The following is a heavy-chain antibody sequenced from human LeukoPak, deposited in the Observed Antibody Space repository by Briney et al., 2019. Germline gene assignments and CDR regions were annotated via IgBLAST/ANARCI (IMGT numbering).Heavy chain of an antibody. V-gene: IGHV3-23*01. D-gene: IGHD3-10*01. Sequence: GGSLRLSCAASGFTFSSYAMSWVRQAPGKGLEWVSAISGSGGSTYYADSVKGRFTISGDNSKNTLYLQVNSLRAEDTAVYFCAKNGPYQLLLYFFDYWGQGTLVTVSS. CDR3: AKNGPYQLLLYFFDY. J-gene: IGHJ4*02. CDR1: GFTFSSYA. CDR2: ISGSGGST.